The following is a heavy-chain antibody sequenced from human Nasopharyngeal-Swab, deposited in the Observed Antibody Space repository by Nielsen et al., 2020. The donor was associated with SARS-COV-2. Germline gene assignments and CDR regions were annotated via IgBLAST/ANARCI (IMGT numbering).Heavy chain of an antibody. J-gene: IGHJ4*02. CDR1: SGSISSDNW. CDR2: VYYSGRT. Sequence: SETLSLTCAVSSGSISSDNWWSWVRQPPGKGLEWMGEVYYSGRTNSNPSLRSRVTMSVDKSKNQFSLKLSSVTAADTAVYYCARVTTVTSWYFDYWGQGTLVTVSS. D-gene: IGHD4-17*01. V-gene: IGHV4-4*02. CDR3: ARVTTVTSWYFDY.